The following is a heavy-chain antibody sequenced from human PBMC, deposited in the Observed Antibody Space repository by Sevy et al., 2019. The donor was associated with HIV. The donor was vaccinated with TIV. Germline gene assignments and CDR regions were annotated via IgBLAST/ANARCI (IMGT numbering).Heavy chain of an antibody. Sequence: GGSLRLSCTPSGFTFGDYTMTWVRQAPGKGLEWVATISYDGNIKYYADSVKGRFTISRDNSKNTLYLQMNTVRAEDTALYYCARDAAEGPYGDTFFSNWFDAWGQGTLVTVSS. CDR1: GFTFGDYT. V-gene: IGHV3-30*04. J-gene: IGHJ5*02. CDR3: ARDAAEGPYGDTFFSNWFDA. D-gene: IGHD2-21*01. CDR2: ISYDGNIK.